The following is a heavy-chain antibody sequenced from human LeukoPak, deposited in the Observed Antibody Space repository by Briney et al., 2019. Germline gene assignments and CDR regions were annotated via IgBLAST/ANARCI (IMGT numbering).Heavy chain of an antibody. J-gene: IGHJ4*02. D-gene: IGHD3-10*01. CDR2: ISGSGGST. V-gene: IGHV3-23*01. CDR3: AKSYGSGSYYAPFDY. Sequence: GSPRDSLAASGFTFSSYARTWVRQAPGKGLEWVSGISGSGGSTYYADSVKGRFTISRDNSKNTLSLKMNSLRAEDTAVYYSAKSYGSGSYYAPFDYWGQGTLVTVSS. CDR1: GFTFSSYA.